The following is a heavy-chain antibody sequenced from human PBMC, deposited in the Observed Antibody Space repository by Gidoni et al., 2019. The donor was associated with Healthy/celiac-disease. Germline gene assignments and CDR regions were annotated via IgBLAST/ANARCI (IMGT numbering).Heavy chain of an antibody. CDR3: AKDPVDTAMVFDY. J-gene: IGHJ4*02. CDR1: GFTFSSYG. Sequence: QVQLVESGGGVVQPGRSLRLSCAASGFTFSSYGMHWVRQAPGKGLEWVAVISYDGSNKYYADSVKGRFTISRDNSKNTLYLQMNSLRAEDTAVYYCAKDPVDTAMVFDYWGQGTLVTVSS. D-gene: IGHD5-18*01. CDR2: ISYDGSNK. V-gene: IGHV3-30*18.